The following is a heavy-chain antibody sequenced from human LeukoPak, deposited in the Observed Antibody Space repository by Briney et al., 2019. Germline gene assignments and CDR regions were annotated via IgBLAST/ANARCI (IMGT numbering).Heavy chain of an antibody. Sequence: GGSLRLSCAASGFTFSTYALSWVRQAPGEGLEWVSSISSSGGSTYYADSVKGRFTISRDSSKNTLYLQMNSLRAEDTAVYYCAKEYTARFDAFDIWGQGTMVTVSS. D-gene: IGHD5-18*01. CDR1: GFTFSTYA. J-gene: IGHJ3*02. CDR2: ISSSGGST. V-gene: IGHV3-23*01. CDR3: AKEYTARFDAFDI.